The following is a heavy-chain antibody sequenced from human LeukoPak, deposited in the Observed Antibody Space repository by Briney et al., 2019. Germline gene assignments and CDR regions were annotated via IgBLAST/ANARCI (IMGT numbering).Heavy chain of an antibody. CDR1: GGSISSGDYY. CDR2: IYYSGST. J-gene: IGHJ3*02. V-gene: IGHV4-30-4*08. CDR3: ARGGPYCSSTSCYILDAFDI. Sequence: PSETLSLTCTVSGGSISSGDYYWSWIRQPPGKGLEWIGYIYYSGSTYYNPSLKSRVTISVDTSKNQFSLKLSSVTAADTAVYYCARGGPYCSSTSCYILDAFDIWGQGTMVTVSS. D-gene: IGHD2-2*02.